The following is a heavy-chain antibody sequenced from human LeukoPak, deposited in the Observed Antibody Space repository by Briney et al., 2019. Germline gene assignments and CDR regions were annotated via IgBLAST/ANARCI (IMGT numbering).Heavy chain of an antibody. CDR2: IAYDGKNK. CDR1: GFTFKNYA. D-gene: IGHD4-23*01. CDR3: ARPTEYGGHFDY. Sequence: GGSLRLSCAASGFTFKNYAMHWVRQAPGKGLEWVAFIAYDGKNKYYADSVKGRFTISRDTSKNTLYLQMNSLRAEDTAVYYCARPTEYGGHFDYWGQGTLVTVSS. J-gene: IGHJ4*02. V-gene: IGHV3-30*04.